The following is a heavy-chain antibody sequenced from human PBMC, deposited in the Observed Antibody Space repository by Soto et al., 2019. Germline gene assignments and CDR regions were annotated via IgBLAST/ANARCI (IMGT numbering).Heavy chain of an antibody. CDR3: ARADYGDYLGGAFDI. CDR2: IYSGGST. V-gene: IGHV3-66*01. J-gene: IGHJ3*02. Sequence: EVQLVESGGGLVQPGGSPRLSCAASGFTVSSNYMSWVRQAPGKGLEWVSVIYSGGSTYYADSVKGRFTISRDNSKNTLYLQMNSLRAEDTAVYYCARADYGDYLGGAFDIWGQGTMVTVSS. D-gene: IGHD4-17*01. CDR1: GFTVSSNY.